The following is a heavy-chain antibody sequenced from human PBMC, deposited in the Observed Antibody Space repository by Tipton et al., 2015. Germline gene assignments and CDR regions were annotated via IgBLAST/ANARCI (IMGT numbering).Heavy chain of an antibody. CDR1: GGSISNSNYY. Sequence: TLSLTCTVSGGSISNSNYYWGWIRQPPGKGLEWIGSLSYSGKTNYNPSLKSRVTISVDTSKTQFSLKMSSVTASDTAVYYCARARGRHGGLFDSWGQGILVTVSS. CDR3: ARARGRHGGLFDS. V-gene: IGHV4-39*07. J-gene: IGHJ4*02. D-gene: IGHD4-23*01. CDR2: LSYSGKT.